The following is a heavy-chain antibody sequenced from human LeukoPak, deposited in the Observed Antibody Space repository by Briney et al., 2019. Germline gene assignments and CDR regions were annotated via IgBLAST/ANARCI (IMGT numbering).Heavy chain of an antibody. V-gene: IGHV3-23*01. CDR2: ISHSGVTT. J-gene: IGHJ6*02. Sequence: GGSLRLSCAASGFTFSGYAMSWVRQVPGKGLEWVSTISHSGVTTYYADPVRGRFTISRDNSKNTLYLQMNSLGADDTAVYYCAKDIAKNSPYGMDVWGQGTTVIVSS. CDR3: AKDIAKNSPYGMDV. D-gene: IGHD4-23*01. CDR1: GFTFSGYA.